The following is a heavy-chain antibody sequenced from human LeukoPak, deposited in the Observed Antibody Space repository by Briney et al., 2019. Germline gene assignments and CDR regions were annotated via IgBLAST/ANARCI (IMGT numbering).Heavy chain of an antibody. Sequence: SETLSLTCTVSGGSIGSFYWSWIRKPPGKTLEWIANVFDSGSTNYNPSLTSRVTVSVDTSKNQFSLKLSSVTAADTAVYYCARGVYIAAAQYGYWGQGTLVTVSS. V-gene: IGHV4-59*01. CDR2: VFDSGST. J-gene: IGHJ4*02. CDR3: ARGVYIAAAQYGY. D-gene: IGHD6-13*01. CDR1: GGSIGSFY.